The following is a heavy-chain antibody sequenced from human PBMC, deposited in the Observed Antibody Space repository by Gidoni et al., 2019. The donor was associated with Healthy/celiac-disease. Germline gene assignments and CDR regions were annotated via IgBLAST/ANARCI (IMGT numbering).Heavy chain of an antibody. CDR3: TSYSSYFDY. D-gene: IGHD6-13*01. CDR2: IRSKAYGGTT. J-gene: IGHJ4*02. V-gene: IGHV3-49*03. Sequence: EVQLVESGGGLVQPGRSLSLSCTASGFTFGDYAMSWFRQAPGKGMEWVGFIRSKAYGGTTEYAASVKGRFTISRDDSKSIAYLQMNSLKTEDTAVYYCTSYSSYFDYWGQGTLVTVSS. CDR1: GFTFGDYA.